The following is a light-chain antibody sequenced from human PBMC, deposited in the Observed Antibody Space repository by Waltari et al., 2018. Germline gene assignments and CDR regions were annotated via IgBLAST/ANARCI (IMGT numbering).Light chain of an antibody. CDR3: QQYNNWPLT. CDR1: QSISSH. J-gene: IGKJ4*01. V-gene: IGKV3-15*01. Sequence: ETVMTQSPATLSALPGERVTLSCGASQSISSHLAWYQQKPGQPPRLVIYSASSRATGVPVRFSGSGSGTDFTLTISNLQSEDFAVYYCQQYNNWPLTFGRGTKVEL. CDR2: SAS.